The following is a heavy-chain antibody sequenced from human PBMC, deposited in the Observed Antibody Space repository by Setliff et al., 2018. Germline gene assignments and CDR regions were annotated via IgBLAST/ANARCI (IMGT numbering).Heavy chain of an antibody. V-gene: IGHV4-38-2*01. CDR3: VRRAYYYDTSPMGWFDP. CDR1: GYSITNGYY. CDR2: INHGGDT. D-gene: IGHD3-22*01. J-gene: IGHJ5*02. Sequence: SETLSLTCVVSGYSITNGYYWGWIRQPPGKGLEWIGSINHGGDTSYNPSLQSRVAISVDTSKNQFSLKLSSVTAADTAVYYCVRRAYYYDTSPMGWFDPWGQGILVTVSS.